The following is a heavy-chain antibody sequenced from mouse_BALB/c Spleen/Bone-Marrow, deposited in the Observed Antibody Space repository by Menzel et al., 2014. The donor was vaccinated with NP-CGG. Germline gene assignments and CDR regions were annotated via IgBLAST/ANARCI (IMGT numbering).Heavy chain of an antibody. CDR3: ARYYHGTLLDY. CDR1: GFNIKDTY. V-gene: IGHV14-3*02. D-gene: IGHD1-1*01. J-gene: IGHJ2*01. CDR2: IDPANGNT. Sequence: VQLQQSGAELVKSGASVKLSCTASGFNIKDTYMHWVKQRPEQGLEWIGRIDPANGNTKYDPKFQGKATITADTSSNTAYLQLSSLTSEDTAVYYCARYYHGTLLDYWGQGTTLTVSS.